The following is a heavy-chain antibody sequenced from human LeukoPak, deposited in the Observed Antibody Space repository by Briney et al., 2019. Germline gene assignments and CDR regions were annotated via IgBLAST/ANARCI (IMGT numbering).Heavy chain of an antibody. CDR3: ARVACGGDCYSHWFDP. V-gene: IGHV1-2*02. D-gene: IGHD2-21*01. CDR1: GYTFTGYY. Sequence: ASVKVSCKASGYTFTGYYTHWVRQAPGQGLEWMGWINPNSGGTNYAQKFQGRVTMTRDTSISTAYMELSRLRSDDTAVYYCARVACGGDCYSHWFDPWGQGTLVTVSS. J-gene: IGHJ5*02. CDR2: INPNSGGT.